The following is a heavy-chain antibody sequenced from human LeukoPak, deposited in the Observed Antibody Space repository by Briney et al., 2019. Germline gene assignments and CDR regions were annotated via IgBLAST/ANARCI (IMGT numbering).Heavy chain of an antibody. V-gene: IGHV3-7*01. CDR1: GFTFNSYW. Sequence: GGSLRLSCAASGFTFNSYWMTWVRQAPGKGLEWVANIKQDGRDKHYMGSVKGRFTISRDNAKNSLYLQMNSLRAEDTAVYYCARENYGSGSYQYYFDYWGQGTLVTVSS. J-gene: IGHJ4*02. CDR2: IKQDGRDK. D-gene: IGHD3-10*01. CDR3: ARENYGSGSYQYYFDY.